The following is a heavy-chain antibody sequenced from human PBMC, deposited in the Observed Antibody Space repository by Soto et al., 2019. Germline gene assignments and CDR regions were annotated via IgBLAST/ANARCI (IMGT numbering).Heavy chain of an antibody. CDR2: ISWKDEK. D-gene: IGHD1-26*01. V-gene: IGHV2-5*01. CDR1: GFSLSTSGAG. Sequence: SGPTLVNPTQTLTVTCTFSGFSLSTSGAGVGWIRQSPGKAPEWLALISWKDEKRYNPGLKSRLTITKDTSKNQVVLTMTDVDPVDTATYFCAHRYGGNYYRWYFDSGGQGTRVTVSS. CDR3: AHRYGGNYYRWYFDS. J-gene: IGHJ4*02.